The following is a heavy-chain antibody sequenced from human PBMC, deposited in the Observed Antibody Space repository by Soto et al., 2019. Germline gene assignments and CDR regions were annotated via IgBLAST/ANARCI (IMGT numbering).Heavy chain of an antibody. D-gene: IGHD3-3*02. CDR1: GYKFGTAW. J-gene: IGHJ4*02. V-gene: IGHV5-51*01. CDR3: ARQLSHICDS. CDR2: IKPGTSDI. Sequence: GESLKISCNGVGYKFGTAWIGWVRQMPGKGLEWMGIIKPGTSDIRYSPSCRGHVTISADEAVSTAYLQWSSLKASDTAMYYCARQLSHICDSWGQGTLVTVSS.